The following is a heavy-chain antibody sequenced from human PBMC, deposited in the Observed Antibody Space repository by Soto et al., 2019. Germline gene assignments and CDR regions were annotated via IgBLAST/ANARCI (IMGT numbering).Heavy chain of an antibody. J-gene: IGHJ6*02. Sequence: QVQLVQSGAEVKKPGSSVKVSCKASGGTFSSYTISWVRQAPGQGLEWMGRIIPILGIANYAQKFQGRVPITADKSTTTAYLELSSLRFEDTAVYYCAGDQGIAAADYYYYYGMDVWGQGTTVTVSS. CDR2: IIPILGIA. D-gene: IGHD6-13*01. CDR3: AGDQGIAAADYYYYYGMDV. V-gene: IGHV1-69*08. CDR1: GGTFSSYT.